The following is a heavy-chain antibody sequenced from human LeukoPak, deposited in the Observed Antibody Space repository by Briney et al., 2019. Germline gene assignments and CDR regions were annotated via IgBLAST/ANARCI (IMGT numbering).Heavy chain of an antibody. Sequence: SETLSLTCTASGGSISSSSYYWGRIRQPPGKGLVWIGSIYYSGSTYYNPFLKSRVTISVDTSKNQFSLKLSSVTAADTAVYYCARPPLDCSGGSCYGPPAFDIWGQGTMVTVSS. CDR3: ARPPLDCSGGSCYGPPAFDI. J-gene: IGHJ3*02. CDR2: IYYSGST. CDR1: GGSISSSSYY. D-gene: IGHD2-15*01. V-gene: IGHV4-39*01.